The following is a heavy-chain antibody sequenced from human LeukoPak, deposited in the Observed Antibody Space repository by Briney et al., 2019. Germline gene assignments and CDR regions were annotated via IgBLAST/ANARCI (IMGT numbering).Heavy chain of an antibody. CDR1: GGSFSGYY. Sequence: SETLSLTCAVYGGSFSGYYWSWIRQPPGKGLEWIGYISYSGSANDNPSLKSRVTISVDTSKNQFSLKLRSVTAADTAVYYCAGGGYYSRLSDYWGQGILVTVSS. CDR3: AGGGYYSRLSDY. CDR2: ISYSGSA. D-gene: IGHD3-3*01. V-gene: IGHV4-59*01. J-gene: IGHJ4*02.